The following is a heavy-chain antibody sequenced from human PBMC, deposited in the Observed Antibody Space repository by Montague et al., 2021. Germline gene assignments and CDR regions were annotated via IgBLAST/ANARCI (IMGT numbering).Heavy chain of an antibody. CDR3: ARSGGYCSGGRCDTFDY. Sequence: SETLSLTCTVSGGSISTYHWIWLRQPPGKGLEWIGETHYSGSTNYNPSLKSRLTLSRDTSKNQVSLRLTSVTAAETAVYYCARSGGYCSGGRCDTFDYWGQGTLVTVSS. CDR2: THYSGST. D-gene: IGHD2-15*01. J-gene: IGHJ4*02. V-gene: IGHV4-59*12. CDR1: GGSISTYH.